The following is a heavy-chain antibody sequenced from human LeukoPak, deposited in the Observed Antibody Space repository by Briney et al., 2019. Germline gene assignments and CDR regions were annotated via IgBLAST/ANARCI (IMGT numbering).Heavy chain of an antibody. CDR2: IYYSGST. CDR3: ARGGNGSSGYYYARY. D-gene: IGHD3-22*01. V-gene: IGHV4-30-4*01. Sequence: SETLSLTCTVSSGSISSGDYYWSWIRQPPGKGLEWIGYIYYSGSTYYNPSLKSRVTISVDTSKNQFSLKLSSVTAADTAVYYCARGGNGSSGYYYARYWGQGTLATVSS. J-gene: IGHJ4*02. CDR1: SGSISSGDYY.